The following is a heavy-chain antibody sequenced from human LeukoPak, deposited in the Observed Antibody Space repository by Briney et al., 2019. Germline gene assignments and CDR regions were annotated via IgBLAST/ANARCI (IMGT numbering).Heavy chain of an antibody. Sequence: GGSLRLSCAASGFTFSSYAMHWVRQTPGKGLEWVAVISYDGSNKYYADSVKGRFTISRDNSKNTLYLQMNSLRAEDTAVYYCARDGRSGSNYGRVDYWGQGTLVTVSS. D-gene: IGHD1-26*01. CDR2: ISYDGSNK. V-gene: IGHV3-30*04. J-gene: IGHJ4*02. CDR1: GFTFSSYA. CDR3: ARDGRSGSNYGRVDY.